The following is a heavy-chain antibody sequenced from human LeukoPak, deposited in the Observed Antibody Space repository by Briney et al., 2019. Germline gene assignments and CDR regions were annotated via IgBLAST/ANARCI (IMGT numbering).Heavy chain of an antibody. V-gene: IGHV4-39*07. J-gene: IGHJ4*02. CDR1: GGSISSSNYY. Sequence: TSETLSLTCTVSGGSISSSNYYWGWIRQPPGEGLEWIGSIYYSGSTSYNPSLKSRVTISVDTSKNQFSLKLSSVTAADTAVYYCARNFSSGWFDYWGQGTLVTVSS. D-gene: IGHD6-19*01. CDR3: ARNFSSGWFDY. CDR2: IYYSGST.